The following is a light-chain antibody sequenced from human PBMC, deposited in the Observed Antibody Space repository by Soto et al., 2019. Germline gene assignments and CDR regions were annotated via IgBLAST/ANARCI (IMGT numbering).Light chain of an antibody. V-gene: IGLV2-11*01. J-gene: IGLJ1*01. CDR1: SGEVGAYNY. CDR2: DVN. Sequence: QSVLTQPRSVSGSPGQSVTICCTGSSGEVGAYNYISWYQQHPGKAPKFLIYDVNKRPSGVPDRFFGSQSGNTASLTISGLQPEDEADYYCCSYADTYTSLFGPGTKGTVL. CDR3: CSYADTYTSL.